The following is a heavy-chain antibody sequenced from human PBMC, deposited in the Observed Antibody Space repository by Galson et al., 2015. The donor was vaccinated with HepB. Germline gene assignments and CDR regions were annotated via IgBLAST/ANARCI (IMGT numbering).Heavy chain of an antibody. D-gene: IGHD6-19*01. J-gene: IGHJ4*02. CDR3: ARAPYSSGWYDY. Sequence: SVKVSCKASGYTFTSYDINWVRQATGQGLEWMGWMNPNSGNTGYAQKFQGRVTMTRNTSISTAYMELSSLRSEDTAAYYCARAPYSSGWYDYWGQGTLVTVSS. V-gene: IGHV1-8*01. CDR2: MNPNSGNT. CDR1: GYTFTSYD.